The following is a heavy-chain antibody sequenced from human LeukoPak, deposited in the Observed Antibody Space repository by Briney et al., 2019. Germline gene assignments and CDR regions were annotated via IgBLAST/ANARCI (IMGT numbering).Heavy chain of an antibody. J-gene: IGHJ4*02. CDR2: INQDGSEK. Sequence: GGXLRLSCAASGFTFSGFWMSWVRQAPGKGLEWVANINQDGSEKYYVDSVKGRFTISRDNAKSSLYLQMNSLRAEDTAVYYCARDQVGPEDWGQGTLVTVSS. D-gene: IGHD1-26*01. CDR1: GFTFSGFW. CDR3: ARDQVGPED. V-gene: IGHV3-7*01.